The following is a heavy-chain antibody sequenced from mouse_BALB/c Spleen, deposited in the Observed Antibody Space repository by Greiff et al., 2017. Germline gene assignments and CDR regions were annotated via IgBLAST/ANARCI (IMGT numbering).Heavy chain of an antibody. CDR3: ARAYYDLDY. CDR1: GFTFSDYY. D-gene: IGHD2-4*01. CDR2: ISDGGSYT. J-gene: IGHJ2*01. Sequence: EVQLVESGGGLVKPGGSLKLSCAASGFTFSDYYMYWVRQTPEKRLEWVATISDGGSYTYYPDSVKGRFTISRDNAKNNLYLQMSSLKSEDTAMYYCARAYYDLDYWGQGTTLTVSS. V-gene: IGHV5-4*02.